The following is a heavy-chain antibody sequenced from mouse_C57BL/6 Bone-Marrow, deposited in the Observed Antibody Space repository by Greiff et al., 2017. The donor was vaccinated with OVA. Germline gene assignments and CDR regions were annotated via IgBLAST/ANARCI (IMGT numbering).Heavy chain of an antibody. V-gene: IGHV5-4*01. D-gene: IGHD2-12*01. Sequence: EVQRVESGGGLVKPGGSLKLSCAASGFTFSSYAMSWVRQTPEKRLEWVATISAGGSYPYSPDNVQGRFTISRDNAKNNLYLQMSQLKSEDTAMYDCVVLYPKEYYAMDDWGQGTSGTVSA. CDR2: ISAGGSYP. J-gene: IGHJ4*01. CDR1: GFTFSSYA. CDR3: VVLYPKEYYAMDD.